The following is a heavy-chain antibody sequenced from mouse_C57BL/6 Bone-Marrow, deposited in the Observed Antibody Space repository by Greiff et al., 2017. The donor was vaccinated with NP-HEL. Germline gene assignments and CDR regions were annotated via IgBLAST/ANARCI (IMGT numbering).Heavy chain of an antibody. V-gene: IGHV1-59*01. CDR2: IDPSDSYT. Sequence: VQLQQPGAELVRPGTSVKLSCKASGYTFTSYWMHWVKQRPGQGLEWIGVIDPSDSYTNYNQKFKGKATLTVDTSSSTAYMQLSSLTSEDSAVYYCARMANFDYWGQGTTLTVSS. CDR1: GYTFTSYW. J-gene: IGHJ2*01. CDR3: ARMANFDY.